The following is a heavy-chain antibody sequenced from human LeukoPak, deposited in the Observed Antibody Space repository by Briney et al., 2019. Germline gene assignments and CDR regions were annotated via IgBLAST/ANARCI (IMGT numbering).Heavy chain of an antibody. J-gene: IGHJ6*04. CDR1: GYTFTGFY. V-gene: IGHV1-2*02. CDR3: ARHLRFLERGMDV. CDR2: INPNSGGT. D-gene: IGHD3-3*01. Sequence: ASVKVSCKASGYTFTGFYMHWVRQAPGQGLEWMGWINPNSGGTNYAQKFQGRVTMTRDTSISTAYMELSRLRSDDTAVYYCARHLRFLERGMDVWGKGTTVTVSS.